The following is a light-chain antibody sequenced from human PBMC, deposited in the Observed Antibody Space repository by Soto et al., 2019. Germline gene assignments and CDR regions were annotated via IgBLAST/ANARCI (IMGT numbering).Light chain of an antibody. CDR3: MQALETPYT. V-gene: IGKV2-28*01. J-gene: IGKJ2*01. CDR1: QRLLRSNGNTF. Sequence: EIVMTQSPPSLTVTPGEPASISCRSSQRLLRSNGNTFLDWYLQKPGQSPQLLIYLGSNRASGVPDRVSGSEAGTDFTLKISRVEAEDAGVYYCMQALETPYTFGQGTKLEIK. CDR2: LGS.